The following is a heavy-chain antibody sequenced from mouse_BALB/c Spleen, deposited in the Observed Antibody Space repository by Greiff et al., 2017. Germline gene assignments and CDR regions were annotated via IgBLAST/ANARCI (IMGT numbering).Heavy chain of an antibody. D-gene: IGHD2-14*01. CDR2: ISYSGST. J-gene: IGHJ4*01. CDR3: ARGGYDGAMDY. CDR1: GYSITSDYA. V-gene: IGHV3-2*02. Sequence: EVQLQESGPGLVKPSQSLSLTCTVTGYSITSDYAWNWIRQFPGNKLEWMGYISYSGSTSYNPSLKSRISITRDTSKNQFFLQLNSVTTEDTATYYCARGGYDGAMDYWGQGTSVTVSS.